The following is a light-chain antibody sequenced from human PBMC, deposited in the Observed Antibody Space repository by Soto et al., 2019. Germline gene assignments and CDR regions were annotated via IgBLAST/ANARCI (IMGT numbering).Light chain of an antibody. V-gene: IGLV2-14*03. Sequence: QSVLTQPASVSGSPGQSITISCTGTSSDVGDYNLVSWHRHYPDTAPKLMIYDVTHRPSGVSDRFSGSKSGNTASLTISGLRAEDEADYYCSSYSRTSHVVFGGGTKLTVL. J-gene: IGLJ2*01. CDR2: DVT. CDR1: SSDVGDYNL. CDR3: SSYSRTSHVV.